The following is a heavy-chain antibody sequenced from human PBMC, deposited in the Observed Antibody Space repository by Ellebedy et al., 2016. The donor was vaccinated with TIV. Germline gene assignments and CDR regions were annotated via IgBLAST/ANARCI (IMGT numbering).Heavy chain of an antibody. CDR1: GGSISSGNY. CDR2: IKTDGSET. V-gene: IGHV3-7*01. Sequence: PSETLSLTCAVSGGSISSGNYWSWVRQAPGKGLEWVAHIKTDGSETYYVDSVKGRFTISRENAKNALFLQMDGLRVDDSAVYYCVGFGVFNLWGQGAPVTVSS. CDR3: VGFGVFNL. J-gene: IGHJ5*02. D-gene: IGHD3-3*01.